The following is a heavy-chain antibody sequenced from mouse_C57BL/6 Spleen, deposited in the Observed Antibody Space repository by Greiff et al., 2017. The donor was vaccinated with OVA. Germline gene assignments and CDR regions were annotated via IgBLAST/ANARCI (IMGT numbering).Heavy chain of an antibody. Sequence: VQLQQPGAELVKPGASVKMSCKASGYTFTSYWITWVKQRPGQGLEWIGDIYPGSGSTNYNEKFKSKATLTVDTSSSTAYMQLSSLTSEDSAVYYCAKDDDSSRYANFDYWGQGTTLTVSS. V-gene: IGHV1-55*01. CDR1: GYTFTSYW. CDR2: IYPGSGST. J-gene: IGHJ2*01. CDR3: AKDDDSSRYANFDY. D-gene: IGHD1-1*01.